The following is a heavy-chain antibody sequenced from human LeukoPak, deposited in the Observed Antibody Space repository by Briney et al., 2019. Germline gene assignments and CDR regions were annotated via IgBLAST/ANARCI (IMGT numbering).Heavy chain of an antibody. CDR1: KFTFSSCA. J-gene: IGHJ4*02. CDR3: ARGEFNSGDLDY. Sequence: PGRSLRLSCAASKFTFSSCAMVWVRQAPGRGLEWVAVISYDGNSKYHAESVKGRFTISRDNSKNTLYLQMNSLRAEDTAVYFCARGEFNSGDLDYWGQGTLVTVSS. V-gene: IGHV3-30-3*01. D-gene: IGHD3-10*01. CDR2: ISYDGNSK.